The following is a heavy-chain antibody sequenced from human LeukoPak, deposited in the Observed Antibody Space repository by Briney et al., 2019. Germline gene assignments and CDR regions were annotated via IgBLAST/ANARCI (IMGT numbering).Heavy chain of an antibody. V-gene: IGHV4-34*01. D-gene: IGHD3-10*01. CDR1: GGSFSDYY. Sequence: NPSETLSLTCAVYGGSFSDYYWSWIRKPPGRGLEWIGEINHSGSTKYNPSLKSRVTISVDTSKNQFSLKLSSVTAADTAVCYCARVGKPLVHYYNFYYMDVWGKGTTVTISS. J-gene: IGHJ6*03. CDR2: INHSGST. CDR3: ARVGKPLVHYYNFYYMDV.